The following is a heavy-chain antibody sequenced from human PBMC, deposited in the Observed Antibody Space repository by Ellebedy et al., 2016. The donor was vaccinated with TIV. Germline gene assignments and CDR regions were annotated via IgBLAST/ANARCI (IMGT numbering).Heavy chain of an antibody. V-gene: IGHV4-61*01. CDR2: SYYIGTT. D-gene: IGHD1-26*01. Sequence: SETLSLTCTVSGGSVSSGSHYWNWIRQPPGKGLEWIGYSYYIGTTNYNPSLKSRVTISEDTSKNTFTLRLRSVTAAETAVYYCAGGSYTPYGMDVWGRGTTVIVSS. CDR1: GGSVSSGSHY. CDR3: AGGSYTPYGMDV. J-gene: IGHJ6*02.